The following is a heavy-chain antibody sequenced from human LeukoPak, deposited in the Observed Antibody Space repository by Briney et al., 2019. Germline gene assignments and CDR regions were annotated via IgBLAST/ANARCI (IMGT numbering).Heavy chain of an antibody. CDR1: GLTFSSYE. V-gene: IGHV3-48*03. CDR3: ARDSRYSYGTGPYYYYYYGMDV. J-gene: IGHJ6*04. Sequence: PGGSLRLSCAASGLTFSSYEMNWVRQAPGKALEWVSYISSSGSTIYYADSVKGRLTISRDNAKTSLYLQMNSLRAKDTAVYYCARDSRYSYGTGPYYYYYYGMDVWGKGTTVTVSS. CDR2: ISSSGSTI. D-gene: IGHD5-18*01.